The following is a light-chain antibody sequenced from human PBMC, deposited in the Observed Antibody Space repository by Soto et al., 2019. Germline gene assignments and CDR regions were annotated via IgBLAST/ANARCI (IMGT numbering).Light chain of an antibody. J-gene: IGKJ1*01. CDR2: GAS. Sequence: DIQMTQPPSPLSGSVGDRVTITCRASQTISSWLAWYQQKPGKPPKVLIYGASNLQSGVPPRFSGSGSGTDFTLAISSLQPEDSAPYYCLQAIYYPWTFGQGTKVDIK. CDR1: QTISSW. CDR3: LQAIYYPWT. V-gene: IGKV1-5*01.